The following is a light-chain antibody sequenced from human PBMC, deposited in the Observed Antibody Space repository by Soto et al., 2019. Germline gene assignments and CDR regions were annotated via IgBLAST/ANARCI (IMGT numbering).Light chain of an antibody. V-gene: IGKV1-5*01. CDR1: QSINNW. J-gene: IGKJ1*01. Sequence: DIQMTQSPSTLSASIGDRVTITCRASQSINNWLAWYQQKPGKAPNPLIYDASSLEGGVPSRFSGSGSGTEFTLTISSLQRDDFATYYCQQYNIYSPPWTFGQGTKVDIK. CDR3: QQYNIYSPPWT. CDR2: DAS.